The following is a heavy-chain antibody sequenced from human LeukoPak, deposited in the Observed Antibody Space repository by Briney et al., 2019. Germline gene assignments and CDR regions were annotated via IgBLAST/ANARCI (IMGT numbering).Heavy chain of an antibody. D-gene: IGHD2-15*01. CDR1: GGSISSGGYY. V-gene: IGHV4-31*03. J-gene: IGHJ3*02. Sequence: SKTLSLTCTVSGGSISSGGYYWSWIRQHPGKGLEWIGYIYYSGSTYYNPSLKSRVTISVDTSKNQFSLKLSSVTAADTAVYYCARDLQGYCSGGSCYGGLGAFDIWGQGTMVTVSS. CDR3: ARDLQGYCSGGSCYGGLGAFDI. CDR2: IYYSGST.